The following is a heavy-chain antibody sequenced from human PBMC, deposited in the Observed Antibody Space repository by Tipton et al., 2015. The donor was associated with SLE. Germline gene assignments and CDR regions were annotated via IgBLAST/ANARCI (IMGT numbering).Heavy chain of an antibody. CDR1: GFTFSSYW. J-gene: IGHJ4*02. CDR3: ARESGNYFDH. Sequence: SLRLSCTASGFTFSSYWMHWVRQPPGKGLVWVSEIDPNGSPTNYADSVKDRFTISRDNAKKSLFLQMNSLRAEDTAVYYCARESGNYFDHWGQGTLVTVSS. CDR2: IDPNGSPT. V-gene: IGHV3-74*01.